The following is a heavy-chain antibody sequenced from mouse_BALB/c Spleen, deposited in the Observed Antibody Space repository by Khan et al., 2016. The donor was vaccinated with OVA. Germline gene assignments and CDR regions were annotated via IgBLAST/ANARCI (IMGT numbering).Heavy chain of an antibody. CDR1: GFTFSNFG. Sequence: EVELVESGGGLVQPGGSRKLSCAASGFTFSNFGMHWVRQAPEKGLEWVAYISSGSATIYYADTVKGRFTISRDNPKHTLFLQMTSLRSEDTAIYYCARSLITTWYFDVWGAGTTVTVSS. CDR3: ARSLITTWYFDV. J-gene: IGHJ1*01. D-gene: IGHD2-4*01. CDR2: ISSGSATI. V-gene: IGHV5-17*02.